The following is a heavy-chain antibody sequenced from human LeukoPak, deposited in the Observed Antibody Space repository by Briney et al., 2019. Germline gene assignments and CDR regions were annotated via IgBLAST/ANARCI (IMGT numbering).Heavy chain of an antibody. CDR1: GSTLTELS. J-gene: IGHJ4*02. D-gene: IGHD2-15*01. CDR2: ISAYNGNT. CDR3: ARGGYCSGGSCYSEIDY. V-gene: IGHV1-18*01. Sequence: GASVKVSCKVSGSTLTELSMHWVRQAPGQGLEWMGWISAYNGNTNYAQKLQGRVTMTTDTSTSTAYMELRSLRSDDTAVYYCARGGYCSGGSCYSEIDYWGQGTLVTVSS.